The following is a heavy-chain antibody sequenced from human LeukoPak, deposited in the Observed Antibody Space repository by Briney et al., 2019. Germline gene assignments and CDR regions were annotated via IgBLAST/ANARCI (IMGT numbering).Heavy chain of an antibody. J-gene: IGHJ4*02. CDR3: TKDRYCDSTSCPTDY. D-gene: IGHD2-2*01. V-gene: IGHV3-30*18. CDR2: ISNDGSNK. Sequence: GGSLRLSCVASGLTLNSYGMHWVRQAPGKGLEWVAAISNDGSNKYYADSVKGRFTVSRDNPKNTVYLQMNSLRAGDTAVYYCTKDRYCDSTSCPTDYWGQGTLVIVSS. CDR1: GLTLNSYG.